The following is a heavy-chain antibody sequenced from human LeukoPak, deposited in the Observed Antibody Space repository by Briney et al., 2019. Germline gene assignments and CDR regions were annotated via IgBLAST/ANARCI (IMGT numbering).Heavy chain of an antibody. CDR2: INHSGST. V-gene: IGHV4-34*01. D-gene: IGHD2-15*01. Sequence: SETLSLTCAVYGGSFSGYYWSWIRQPPGKGLEWIGEINHSGSTNYNPSLKSRVTISVDTSKNQFSLKLSSVSAADTAVYYCAYAEGYCSGGSCYYYYGMDVWGQGTTVTASS. J-gene: IGHJ6*02. CDR3: AYAEGYCSGGSCYYYYGMDV. CDR1: GGSFSGYY.